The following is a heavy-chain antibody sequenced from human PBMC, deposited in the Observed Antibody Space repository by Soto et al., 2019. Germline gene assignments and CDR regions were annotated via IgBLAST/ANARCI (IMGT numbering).Heavy chain of an antibody. CDR3: ARGSRDGYKSDAFDI. V-gene: IGHV4-30-2*01. D-gene: IGHD3-10*01. CDR1: GGSISSGGYS. CDR2: IYHSGST. Sequence: TLSLTCAVSGGSISSGGYSWSWIRQPPGKGLEWIGYIYHSGSTYYNPSLKSRVTISVDRSKNQFSLKLSSVTAADTAVYYCARGSRDGYKSDAFDIWGQGTMVTVSS. J-gene: IGHJ3*02.